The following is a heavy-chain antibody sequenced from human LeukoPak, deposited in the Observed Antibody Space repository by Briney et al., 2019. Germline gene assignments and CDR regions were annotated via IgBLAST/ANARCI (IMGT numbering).Heavy chain of an antibody. J-gene: IGHJ4*02. V-gene: IGHV1-69*06. CDR2: IIPIFGTA. CDR3: ARWLRLGEYYCDY. D-gene: IGHD3-16*01. Sequence: SVKVSCTASGGTFSSYAISWVRQAPGQGLEWMGGIIPIFGTANYAQKFQGRVTITADKSTSTAYMELSSLRSEDTAVYYCARWLRLGEYYCDYWGQGTLVSVSS. CDR1: GGTFSSYA.